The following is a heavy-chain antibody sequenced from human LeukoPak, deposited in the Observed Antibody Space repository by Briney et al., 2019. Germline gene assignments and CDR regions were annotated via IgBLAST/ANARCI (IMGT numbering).Heavy chain of an antibody. CDR3: VRDRAVSPFPPDAYDM. V-gene: IGHV3-74*01. CDR1: ALTFSNNC. CDR2: IISDGRST. D-gene: IGHD4-17*01. Sequence: GGSLRLSCAASALTFSNNCMHCVRHPLGKGLVWVSRIISDGRSTKYADSVKGRFAISTDNAKNTLNLQMNSLRAEDTAVYYCVRDRAVSPFPPDAYDMWGQGTMVTVAS. J-gene: IGHJ3*02.